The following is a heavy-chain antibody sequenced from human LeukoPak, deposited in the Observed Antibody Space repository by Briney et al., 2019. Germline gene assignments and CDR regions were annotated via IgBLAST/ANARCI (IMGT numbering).Heavy chain of an antibody. CDR3: ARAITVAGTPPSDY. D-gene: IGHD6-19*01. CDR1: GFTFSSYS. V-gene: IGHV3-21*01. J-gene: IGHJ4*02. CDR2: ISSSSSYI. Sequence: GGSLRLSCAASGFTFSSYSMNWVRQAPGKGLEWVSSISSSSSYIYYADSVKGRFTISRDNAKNSLYLQMNSLRAEDTAVYYCARAITVAGTPPSDYWGQGTLVTVSS.